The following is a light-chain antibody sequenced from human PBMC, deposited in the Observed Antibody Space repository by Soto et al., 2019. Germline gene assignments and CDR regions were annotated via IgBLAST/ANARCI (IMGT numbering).Light chain of an antibody. CDR3: QQYNTYPVT. Sequence: DIQLTQSPSSLSASVGDRVPITCRSRHVISNFLAWFQQKPGKAPKSLIYGASSLQTGVPSNFSGSGSGTDFTLTISSLQPEDFATYYCQQYNTYPVTVGQGTRLEIK. CDR1: HVISNF. V-gene: IGKV1-16*02. CDR2: GAS. J-gene: IGKJ5*01.